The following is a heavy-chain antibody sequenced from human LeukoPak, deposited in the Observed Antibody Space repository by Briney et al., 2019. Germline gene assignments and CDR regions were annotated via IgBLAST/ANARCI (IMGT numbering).Heavy chain of an antibody. CDR1: GGSISSYD. Sequence: PSETLSLTCTVSGGSISSYDWSWIRQPPGKGLEWIGYMYYSGSTNYNPSLKSRVTISVDTSKNQFSLKLSSVTAADTAVYYCARLGTQWLIDYWGQGTLVTVSS. J-gene: IGHJ4*02. D-gene: IGHD6-19*01. CDR3: ARLGTQWLIDY. CDR2: MYYSGST. V-gene: IGHV4-59*12.